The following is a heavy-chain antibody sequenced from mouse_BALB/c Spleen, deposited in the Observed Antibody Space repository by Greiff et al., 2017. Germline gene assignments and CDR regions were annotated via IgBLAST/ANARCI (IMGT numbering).Heavy chain of an antibody. CDR1: GFTFSSYA. V-gene: IGHV5-9-4*01. CDR2: ISSGGSYT. D-gene: IGHD2-14*01. CDR3: ARGEVRRYYAMDY. J-gene: IGHJ4*01. Sequence: EVQLVESGGGLVKPGGSLKLSCAASGFTFSSYAMSWVRQSPEKRLEWVAEISSGGSYTYYPDTVTGRFTISRDNAKNTLYLEMSSLRSEDTAMYYCARGEVRRYYAMDYWGQGTSVTVSS.